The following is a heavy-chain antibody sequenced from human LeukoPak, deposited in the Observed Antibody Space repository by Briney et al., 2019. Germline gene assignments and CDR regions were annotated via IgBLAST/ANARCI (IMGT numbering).Heavy chain of an antibody. Sequence: EASVKVSCKASGYTFTSYGISWVRQAPGQGLEWMGWISAYNGNTNYAQKLQGRVTMTTDTSTSTAYMELRSLGSDDTAVYYCARGVTIFGVVTMGDYWGQGTLVTVSS. CDR3: ARGVTIFGVVTMGDY. CDR1: GYTFTSYG. CDR2: ISAYNGNT. D-gene: IGHD3-3*01. V-gene: IGHV1-18*01. J-gene: IGHJ4*02.